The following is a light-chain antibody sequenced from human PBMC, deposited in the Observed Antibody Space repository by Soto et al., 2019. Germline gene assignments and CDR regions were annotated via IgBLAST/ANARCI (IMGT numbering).Light chain of an antibody. Sequence: DVQMTQTPSTLSASLGDRVIITCRASQSVNSWLAWYQQKPGKAPNLLIYDGTSLENGVPSRFSGSGSGTEFTLTISSLQPDDFATYYCQQYDSYSRTFGQGTKVDIK. CDR3: QQYDSYSRT. CDR1: QSVNSW. J-gene: IGKJ1*01. V-gene: IGKV1-5*01. CDR2: DGT.